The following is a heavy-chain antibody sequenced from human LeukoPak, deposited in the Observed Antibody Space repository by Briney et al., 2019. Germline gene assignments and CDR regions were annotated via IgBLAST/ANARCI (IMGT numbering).Heavy chain of an antibody. CDR3: ARVAMVRRVIGAFDI. Sequence: PGGSLRLSCAASGFTFSSYDMHWVRQATGKGLEWVSAIGTAGDTYYPGSVKGRFTISRENAKNSLYLQMNSLRAGDTAVYYCARVAMVRRVIGAFDIWGQGTMVTVSS. D-gene: IGHD3-10*01. CDR2: IGTAGDT. V-gene: IGHV3-13*01. CDR1: GFTFSSYD. J-gene: IGHJ3*02.